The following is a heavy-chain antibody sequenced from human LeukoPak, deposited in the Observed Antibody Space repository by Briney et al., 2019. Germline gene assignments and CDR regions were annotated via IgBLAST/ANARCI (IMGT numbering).Heavy chain of an antibody. CDR3: ARQGRWNDENWFDP. V-gene: IGHV4-4*07. CDR2: IYTSGST. CDR1: GGSISSYY. Sequence: KASETLSLTCTGSGGSISSYYWSWIRQPAGKGLEWIGRIYTSGSTNYNPSLKSRVTMSVDTSKNQFSLKLSSVTAADTAVYYCARQGRWNDENWFDPWGQGTLVTVSS. J-gene: IGHJ5*02. D-gene: IGHD1-1*01.